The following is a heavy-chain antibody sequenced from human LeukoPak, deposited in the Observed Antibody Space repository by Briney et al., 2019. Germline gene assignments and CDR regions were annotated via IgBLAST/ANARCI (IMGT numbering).Heavy chain of an antibody. CDR2: ISSDGGNK. Sequence: GGSLRVSCTGSGFIFSSYAMHWVRQAPGQGLEWVAVISSDGGNKYYADSVKGRFTISRDNSKNTLYLQMNSLRTEDTAVYHCAKDTKAVAGNNYYGMDIWGQGTTVTVSS. J-gene: IGHJ6*02. D-gene: IGHD6-19*01. CDR1: GFIFSSYA. CDR3: AKDTKAVAGNNYYGMDI. V-gene: IGHV3-30*18.